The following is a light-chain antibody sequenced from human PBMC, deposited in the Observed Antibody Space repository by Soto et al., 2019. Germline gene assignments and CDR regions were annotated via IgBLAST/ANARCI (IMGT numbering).Light chain of an antibody. J-gene: IGLJ1*01. CDR1: ISDVGSYNL. CDR3: CSYAGSSVFYV. Sequence: HSVLTQPASVSGSPGQSITISGTGNISDVGSYNLVSWYQQHPGKAPKLVIYEVSKRPSGVSNRFSGSKSGNTASLTISGLQAEDEADYYCCSYAGSSVFYVFGTGTKVTVL. V-gene: IGLV2-23*02. CDR2: EVS.